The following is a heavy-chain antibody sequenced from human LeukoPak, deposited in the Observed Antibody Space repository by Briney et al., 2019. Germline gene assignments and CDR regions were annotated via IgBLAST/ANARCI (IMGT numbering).Heavy chain of an antibody. CDR1: GGSISSYY. CDR2: IYYSGST. V-gene: IGHV4-59*12. Sequence: SETLSLTCTVSGGSISSYYWSWIRQPPGKGLEWIGYIYYSGSTNYNPSLKSRVTISVDTSKNQFSLKLSSVTAADTAVYYCARGCPITFGGVIAEWFDPWGQGTLVTVSS. CDR3: ARGCPITFGGVIAEWFDP. J-gene: IGHJ5*02. D-gene: IGHD3-16*02.